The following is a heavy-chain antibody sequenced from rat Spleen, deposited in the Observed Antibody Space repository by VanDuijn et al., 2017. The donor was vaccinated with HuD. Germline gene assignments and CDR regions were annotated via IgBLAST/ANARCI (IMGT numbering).Heavy chain of an antibody. Sequence: EVKLVESGGGLVQPGRSLKLSCAASGFTFDDYGMAWVRQAPKNGLEWVASISWGGSSTYYGDSVKGRFTNSRDNAKSTLYLQMNSLRSEDTATYYCARRGPDWYFDFWGPGTMVTVSS. CDR2: ISWGGSST. CDR3: ARRGPDWYFDF. CDR1: GFTFDDYG. J-gene: IGHJ1*01. V-gene: IGHV5-29*01.